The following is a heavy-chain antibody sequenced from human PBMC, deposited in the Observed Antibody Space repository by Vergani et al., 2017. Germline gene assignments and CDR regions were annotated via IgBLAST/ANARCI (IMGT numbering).Heavy chain of an antibody. V-gene: IGHV4-59*02. J-gene: IGHJ4*02. D-gene: IGHD3-10*01. Sequence: QVKLQESGPGLVKPSETLSLTCTVSGTSVNSYYWSWIRQPPGKGLEWMGYVSFRGDTLYDPSVKGRMTISLNTSSNQFSLYLNSVTAADTAVYYCARSRIYYGAGSPDYWVQGTLVTVSS. CDR3: ARSRIYYGAGSPDY. CDR2: VSFRGDT. CDR1: GTSVNSYY.